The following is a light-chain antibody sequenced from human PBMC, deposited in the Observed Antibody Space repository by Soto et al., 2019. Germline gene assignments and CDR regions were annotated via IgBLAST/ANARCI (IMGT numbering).Light chain of an antibody. V-gene: IGLV2-14*01. CDR3: SSYTSSHTLV. J-gene: IGLJ1*01. CDR1: SSDVGNYNF. Sequence: QSALTQPASVSGPPGQSITISCTGTSSDVGNYNFVSWYQQLPGEAPKLIIYDVTNRPSGLSDRFSGSKSANTASLTISGLQAEDEADYYCSSYTSSHTLVFGSGTQLTVL. CDR2: DVT.